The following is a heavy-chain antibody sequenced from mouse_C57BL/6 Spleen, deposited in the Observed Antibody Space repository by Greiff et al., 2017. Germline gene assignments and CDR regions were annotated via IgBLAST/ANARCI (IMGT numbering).Heavy chain of an antibody. V-gene: IGHV5-6*01. CDR1: GFTFSSYG. CDR3: ARHAGYDYTWFAY. Sequence: EVQLVESGGDLVKPGGSLKLSCAASGFTFSSYGMSWVRQTPDKRLEWVATISSGGSYTYYPDSVKGRFTISRDNAKNTLYLQMSSRKSEDTAMYYCARHAGYDYTWFAYWCQGTLVTVSA. CDR2: ISSGGSYT. D-gene: IGHD2-4*01. J-gene: IGHJ3*01.